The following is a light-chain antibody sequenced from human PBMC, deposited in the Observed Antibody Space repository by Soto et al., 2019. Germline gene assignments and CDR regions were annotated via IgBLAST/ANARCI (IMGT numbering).Light chain of an antibody. Sequence: DVQMTQSPSSLSAFVGDRVTITCRASQGIAHYLAWFQQKPGKVPKLLIYATSTLQSGVPSRVSGSGSGTDFTLTINSLQPEDVGTYYWQKYNSAPLTFGGGTKVEIK. CDR2: ATS. CDR3: QKYNSAPLT. J-gene: IGKJ4*01. CDR1: QGIAHY. V-gene: IGKV1-27*01.